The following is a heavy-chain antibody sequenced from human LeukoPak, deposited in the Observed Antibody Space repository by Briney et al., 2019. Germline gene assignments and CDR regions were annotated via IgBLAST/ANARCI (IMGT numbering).Heavy chain of an antibody. Sequence: GGSLRLSCAASGFTFSSYAVSWVRQAPGKGLEWVSAISGSGGSTYYADSVKGRSTISRDNSKNTLYLQMNSLRAEDTAVYYCAKGKAAGTPTPYYYGMDVWGQGTTVTVSS. J-gene: IGHJ6*02. CDR2: ISGSGGST. V-gene: IGHV3-23*01. CDR1: GFTFSSYA. CDR3: AKGKAAGTPTPYYYGMDV. D-gene: IGHD6-13*01.